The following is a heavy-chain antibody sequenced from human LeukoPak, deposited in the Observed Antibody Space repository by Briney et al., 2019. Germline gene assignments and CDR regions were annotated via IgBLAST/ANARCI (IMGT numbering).Heavy chain of an antibody. CDR1: GFTLSNAW. Sequence: GGSLRLSCAASGFTLSNAWMSWVRLAPGQGLEWVGHLNSKTDGATTDYAAPVKGRFTISRDDSKNTLYLQMNSLKTEDTAVYYCTTVEGATLYYYYGMDVWGQGTTVTVSS. CDR3: TTVEGATLYYYYGMDV. V-gene: IGHV3-15*01. D-gene: IGHD1-26*01. J-gene: IGHJ6*02. CDR2: LNSKTDGATT.